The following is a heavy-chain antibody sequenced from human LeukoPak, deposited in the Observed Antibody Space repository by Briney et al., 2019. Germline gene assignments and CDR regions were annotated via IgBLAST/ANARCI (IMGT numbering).Heavy chain of an antibody. V-gene: IGHV1-2*02. CDR1: GYTFTGYY. D-gene: IGHD1-26*01. CDR3: ARDSTLGAIGSDDAFDI. CDR2: INPNSGGT. Sequence: GASVKVSCKASGYTFTGYYLHWVRQAPGQGLEWMRWINPNSGGTNYAQKFQGRVTMTRDTSISTAYMELSRLRSDDTAVYYCARDSTLGAIGSDDAFDIWGQGTMVTVSS. J-gene: IGHJ3*02.